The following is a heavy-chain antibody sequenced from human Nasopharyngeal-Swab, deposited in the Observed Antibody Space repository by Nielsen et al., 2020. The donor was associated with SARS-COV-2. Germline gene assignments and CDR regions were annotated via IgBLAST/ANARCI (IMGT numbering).Heavy chain of an antibody. D-gene: IGHD3-22*01. V-gene: IGHV5-51*01. J-gene: IGHJ3*02. CDR2: IYPGDFDT. Sequence: VRQMPGKGLEWMGIIYPGDFDTRYSPSFQGQVTISADKSISTAYLQWSSLKASDTAMYYCARLFYYDSSGYPDAFDIWGQGTMVTVSS. CDR3: ARLFYYDSSGYPDAFDI.